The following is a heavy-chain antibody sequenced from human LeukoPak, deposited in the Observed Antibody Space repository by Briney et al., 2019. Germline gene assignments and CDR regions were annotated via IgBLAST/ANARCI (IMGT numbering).Heavy chain of an antibody. CDR2: ISYDGSNK. D-gene: IGHD3-22*01. CDR1: GFTFSSYG. Sequence: GGSLRLSCAASGFTFSSYGMHWVRQAPGKGLEWVAVISYDGSNKYYADSVKDRFTISRDNSKNTLYLQMNSLRAEDTAVYYCAKAYYYDSSGYYIDYWGQGTLVTVSS. CDR3: AKAYYYDSSGYYIDY. V-gene: IGHV3-30*18. J-gene: IGHJ4*02.